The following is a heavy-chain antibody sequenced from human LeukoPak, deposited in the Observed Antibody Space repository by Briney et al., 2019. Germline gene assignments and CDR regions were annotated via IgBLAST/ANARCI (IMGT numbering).Heavy chain of an antibody. CDR2: IWYDGSDK. CDR3: ARDSIRDGYNSDYFDY. J-gene: IGHJ4*02. D-gene: IGHD5-24*01. CDR1: GFTFSTYG. Sequence: GGSLRVSSAASGFTFSTYGMHWVRQAPGKGLEWVAVIWYDGSDKYYADSVKGRFTISRDNSKNTLYLQMNSLRAEDTAVYYCARDSIRDGYNSDYFDYWGQGTLVTVSS. V-gene: IGHV3-33*01.